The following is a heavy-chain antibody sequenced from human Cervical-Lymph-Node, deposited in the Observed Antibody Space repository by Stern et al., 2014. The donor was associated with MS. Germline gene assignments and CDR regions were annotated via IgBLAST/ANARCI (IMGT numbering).Heavy chain of an antibody. Sequence: EVQLEESGAEVKKPGESLRISCEVSGYKFTNNWIGWVRQMPGKGLAWMGIIYPGDSETRYSPSFQGQVTILVDKSNTTAYLQWSSLKASDTALYYCARRGHGYMGIDYWGQGTPVTVSS. J-gene: IGHJ4*02. V-gene: IGHV5-51*03. CDR1: GYKFTNNW. D-gene: IGHD5-24*01. CDR3: ARRGHGYMGIDY. CDR2: IYPGDSET.